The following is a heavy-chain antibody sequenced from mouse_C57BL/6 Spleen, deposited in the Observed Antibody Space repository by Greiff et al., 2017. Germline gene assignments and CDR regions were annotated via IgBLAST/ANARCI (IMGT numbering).Heavy chain of an antibody. Sequence: VMLVESGAELVKPGASVKLSCKASGYTFTEYTIHWVKQRSGQGLEWIGWFYPGSGSIKYNEKFKDKATLTADKSSSTVYMELSRLTSEDSAVYFCARHEPPYFYGSSWFAYWGQGTLVTVSA. CDR2: FYPGSGSI. D-gene: IGHD1-1*01. J-gene: IGHJ3*01. CDR3: ARHEPPYFYGSSWFAY. CDR1: GYTFTEYT. V-gene: IGHV1-62-2*01.